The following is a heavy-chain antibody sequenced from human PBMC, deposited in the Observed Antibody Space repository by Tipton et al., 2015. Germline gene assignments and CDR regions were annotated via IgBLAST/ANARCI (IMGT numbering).Heavy chain of an antibody. Sequence: TLSLTCAVSAYSISSDYYWGWIRQPPGKGLEWIGSISHSGNTYYNPSLKSRITISLNTSKNQFSLKMSSVTAADTAVYFCARDLEHGMDVWGQGTTVTV. CDR1: AYSISSDYY. CDR3: ARDLEHGMDV. CDR2: ISHSGNT. V-gene: IGHV4-38-2*02. J-gene: IGHJ6*02.